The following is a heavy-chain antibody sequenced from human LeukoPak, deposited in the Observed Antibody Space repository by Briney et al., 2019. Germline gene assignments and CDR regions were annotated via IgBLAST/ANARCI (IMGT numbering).Heavy chain of an antibody. D-gene: IGHD6-19*01. CDR1: GFTFSDYY. CDR2: ISSSGSTI. V-gene: IGHV3-11*04. CDR3: AREERWLAPYMDV. J-gene: IGHJ6*03. Sequence: PGGSLRLSCAASGFTFSDYYMSWIRQAPGKGLEWVSYISSSGSTIYYADSVKGRFTISRDNAKNSLYLQMNSLRAEDTAVYYCAREERWLAPYMDVWGKGTTVTVSS.